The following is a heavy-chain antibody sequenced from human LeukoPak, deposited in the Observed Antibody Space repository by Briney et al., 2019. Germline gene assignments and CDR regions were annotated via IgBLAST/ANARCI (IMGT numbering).Heavy chain of an antibody. D-gene: IGHD1-26*01. CDR1: VFTYSSYA. CDR3: ARGGGSYLDAFDI. V-gene: IGHV3-23*01. J-gene: IGHJ3*02. Sequence: PGGSLRLSCAASVFTYSSYAMSWVRQAPGKGLEWVSAISGSGGSTYYADSVKGRFTISRDNSKNTLYLQMNSLRAEDTAVYYCARGGGSYLDAFDIWGQGTMVTVSS. CDR2: ISGSGGST.